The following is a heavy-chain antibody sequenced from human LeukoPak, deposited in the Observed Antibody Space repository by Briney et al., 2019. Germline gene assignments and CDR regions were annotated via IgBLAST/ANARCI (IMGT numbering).Heavy chain of an antibody. CDR1: GFTVSSNY. CDR2: IYSGGST. D-gene: IGHD1-26*01. J-gene: IGHJ4*02. CDR3: ARDSRGSLAFDY. Sequence: GGSLRLSCAASGFTVSSNYMSWVRQAPGKGLEWVSVIYSGGSTYYADSVKGRFTISRDNSKNTLYLQMNSLRAEDTAVYYFARDSRGSLAFDYWGQGTLVTVSS. V-gene: IGHV3-53*01.